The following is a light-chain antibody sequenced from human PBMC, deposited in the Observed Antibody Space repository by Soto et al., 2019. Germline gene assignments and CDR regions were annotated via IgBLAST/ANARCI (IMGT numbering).Light chain of an antibody. V-gene: IGKV1-27*01. CDR3: QNYKSALRIT. Sequence: DIQMTQSPSSLSVSVGDRVTITCRASQGITNYLAWYQRKPGKVPKLLIYAASTLQSGVPSRFSGSGSGTDFTLTISSLQPEDVATYYCQNYKSALRITFGQGTRLEIK. CDR1: QGITNY. J-gene: IGKJ5*01. CDR2: AAS.